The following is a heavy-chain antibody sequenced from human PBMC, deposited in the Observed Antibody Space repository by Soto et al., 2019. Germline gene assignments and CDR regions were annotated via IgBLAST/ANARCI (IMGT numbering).Heavy chain of an antibody. J-gene: IGHJ4*02. CDR2: ISGSGDST. CDR1: GFTFSSYA. Sequence: VQLLESGGGLVQPGGSLRLSCAASGFTFSSYAMSWVRQAPGKGLEWVSVISGSGDSTYYADSVKGRFTISRDNSKNTLYLQMNSLRAEDAAVYYCAKRGSSSYFDYWGQGTVVTVSS. V-gene: IGHV3-23*01. D-gene: IGHD6-13*01. CDR3: AKRGSSSYFDY.